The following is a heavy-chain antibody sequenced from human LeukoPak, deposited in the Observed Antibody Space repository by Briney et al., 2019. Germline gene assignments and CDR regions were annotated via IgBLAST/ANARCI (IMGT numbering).Heavy chain of an antibody. CDR2: IYYSGST. CDR1: GGSISSGSYY. CDR3: ARELSYDSSGYPTNWFDP. J-gene: IGHJ5*02. V-gene: IGHV4-61*10. D-gene: IGHD3-22*01. Sequence: SQTLSLTCTVSGGSISSGSYYWSWIRQPAGKGLEWIGYIYYSGSTNYNPSLKSRVTISVDTSKNQFSLKLSSVTAADTAVYYCARELSYDSSGYPTNWFDPWGQGTLVTVSS.